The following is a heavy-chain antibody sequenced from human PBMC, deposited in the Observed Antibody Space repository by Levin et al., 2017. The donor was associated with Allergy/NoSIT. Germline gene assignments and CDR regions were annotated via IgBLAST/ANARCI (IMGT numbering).Heavy chain of an antibody. CDR3: ARLWFGEFRNWFDP. V-gene: IGHV4-39*01. CDR1: GGSISSSSYY. D-gene: IGHD3-10*01. J-gene: IGHJ5*02. CDR2: IYYSGST. Sequence: SQTLSLTCTVSGGSISSSSYYWGWIRQPPGKGLEWIGSIYYSGSTYYNPSLKSRVTISVDTSKNQFSLKLSSVTAADTAVYYCARLWFGEFRNWFDPWGQGTLVTVSS.